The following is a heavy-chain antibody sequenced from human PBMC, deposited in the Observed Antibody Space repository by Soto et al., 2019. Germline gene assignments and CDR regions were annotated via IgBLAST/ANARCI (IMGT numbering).Heavy chain of an antibody. J-gene: IGHJ4*02. CDR1: GGSISSGDYY. V-gene: IGHV4-39*01. D-gene: IGHD6-19*01. Sequence: SETLSLTCTVSGGSISSGDYYWSWIRQPPGKGLEWIGYIYYSGSTYYNPSLKSRVTISVDTSKNQLSLKLSSVTAADTAVYYCARHESSGWDLGYWGQGTLVTVSS. CDR3: ARHESSGWDLGY. CDR2: IYYSGST.